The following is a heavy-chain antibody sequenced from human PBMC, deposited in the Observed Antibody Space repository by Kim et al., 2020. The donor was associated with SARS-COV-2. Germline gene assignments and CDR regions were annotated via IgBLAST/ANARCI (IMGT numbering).Heavy chain of an antibody. CDR2: IYYSGST. CDR3: ARRPVTAMVSGMDV. V-gene: IGHV4-39*01. CDR1: GGSISSSSYY. J-gene: IGHJ6*02. Sequence: SETLSLTCTVSGGSISSSSYYWGWIRQPPGKGLEWIGSIYYSGSTYYNPSLKSRVTISVDTSKNQFSLKLSSVTAADTAVYYCARRPVTAMVSGMDVWGQGTTVTVSS. D-gene: IGHD5-18*01.